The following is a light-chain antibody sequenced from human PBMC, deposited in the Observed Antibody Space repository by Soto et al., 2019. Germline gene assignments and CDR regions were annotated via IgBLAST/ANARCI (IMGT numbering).Light chain of an antibody. Sequence: QAVVTQPPSTSGTPGQRVTISCSGSSSNIGSNSVTWYQQLPGTAPKLLIYSNDQRPSGVPDRFSGSKSGTSGSLAISGLQSGDEADYYCAAWDDSLNGVVFGGGTKLTVL. CDR1: SSNIGSNS. J-gene: IGLJ2*01. CDR2: SND. CDR3: AAWDDSLNGVV. V-gene: IGLV1-44*01.